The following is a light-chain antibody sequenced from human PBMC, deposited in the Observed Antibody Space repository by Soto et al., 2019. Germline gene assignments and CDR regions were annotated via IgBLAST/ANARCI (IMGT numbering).Light chain of an antibody. V-gene: IGKV3-20*01. CDR2: GAS. J-gene: IGKJ3*01. CDR3: QQHGGSPPFT. CDR1: QSVSSSY. Sequence: EIVLTQSPGTLSLSPGERATLSCRASQSVSSSYLAWYQQKPGQAPRLLISGASSRATGIPDRFSGSGSGTLFTLTISRLEPEDFAVYYCQQHGGSPPFTFRPGTKVDIK.